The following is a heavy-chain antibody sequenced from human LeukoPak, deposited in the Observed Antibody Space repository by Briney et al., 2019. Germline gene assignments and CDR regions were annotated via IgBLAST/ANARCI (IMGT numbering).Heavy chain of an antibody. V-gene: IGHV1-69*13. Sequence: ASVKVSCKASGGTFSSYAISWVRRAPGQGLEWMGGIIPIFGTANYAQKFQGRVTITADESTSTAYMELSSLRSEDTAVYYCARDIKKRGYSGYDTYYFDYWGQGTLVTVSS. CDR1: GGTFSSYA. CDR3: ARDIKKRGYSGYDTYYFDY. D-gene: IGHD5-12*01. CDR2: IIPIFGTA. J-gene: IGHJ4*02.